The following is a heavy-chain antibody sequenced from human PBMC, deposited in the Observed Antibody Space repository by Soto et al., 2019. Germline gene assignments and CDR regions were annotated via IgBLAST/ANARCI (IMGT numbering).Heavy chain of an antibody. CDR3: VMVDNYVTPTPQDV. CDR2: ISPYTGNT. J-gene: IGHJ6*02. CDR1: GYIFVNYG. Sequence: QVQLVQSGDEVKKPGASVKVSCKASGYIFVNYGIAWVRQAPGQGLEWMGWISPYTGNTNSATKVQGRLTLTTDTSTSKAYRDLGSLPPGATAVYYCVMVDNYVTPTPQDVWGQGTPVTVSS. D-gene: IGHD3-16*01. V-gene: IGHV1-18*01.